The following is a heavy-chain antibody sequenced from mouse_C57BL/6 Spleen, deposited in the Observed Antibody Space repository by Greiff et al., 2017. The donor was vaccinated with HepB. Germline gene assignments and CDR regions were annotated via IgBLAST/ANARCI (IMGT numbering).Heavy chain of an antibody. CDR2: IDPNSGGT. CDR3: ARLPSYGSTYWYFDV. J-gene: IGHJ1*03. V-gene: IGHV1-72*01. CDR1: GYTFTSYW. Sequence: QVQLKESGAELVKPGASVKLSCKASGYTFTSYWMHWVKQRPGRGLEWIGRIDPNSGGTKYNEKFKSKATLTVDKPSSTAYMQLSSLTSEDSAVYYCARLPSYGSTYWYFDVWGTGTTVTVSS. D-gene: IGHD1-1*01.